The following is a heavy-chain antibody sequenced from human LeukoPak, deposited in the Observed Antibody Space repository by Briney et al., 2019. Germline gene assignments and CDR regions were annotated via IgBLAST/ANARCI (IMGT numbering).Heavy chain of an antibody. CDR1: GFTFSNSA. CDR2: IRQDGTEK. CDR3: ARDYFSRAALLGYFDL. D-gene: IGHD2-15*01. V-gene: IGHV3-7*01. Sequence: GGSLRLSCSASGFTFSNSAMSWVRQAPGKGLEWVANIRQDGTEKNYVDSVKGRFTISRDNAKNSLYLQMNSLRAEDTAVYYCARDYFSRAALLGYFDLWGRGTLVTVSS. J-gene: IGHJ2*01.